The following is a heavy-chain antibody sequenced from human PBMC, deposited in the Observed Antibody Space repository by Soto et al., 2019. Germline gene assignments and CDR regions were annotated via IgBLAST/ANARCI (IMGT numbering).Heavy chain of an antibody. CDR1: GFTFISYA. CDR2: IAYDGSNK. J-gene: IGHJ4*02. CDR3: ARETLVTARTPVWDY. D-gene: IGHD2-21*02. Sequence: QVQLVESGGGVVQPGRSLRLSCAASGFTFISYAMHWVRQAPVKGLEWVAVIAYDGSNKYYEDSVKGRFTISRDNSKNTLYLQMNSMRAEDTAVYYCARETLVTARTPVWDYWGQGTLVTVSS. V-gene: IGHV3-30-3*01.